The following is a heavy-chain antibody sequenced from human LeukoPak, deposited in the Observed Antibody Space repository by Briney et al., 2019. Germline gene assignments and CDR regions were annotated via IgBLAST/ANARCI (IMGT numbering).Heavy chain of an antibody. D-gene: IGHD2-21*02. CDR2: ISDSSGGRT. CDR3: AKDPRLCGGDCYTTIDF. Sequence: GGYLRLSCAASGFTFSNYGLSWVRQAPGQGLEWVSSISDSSGGRTPYADSVKGRFTISRDNSKNTLYLQMNSLRVEDTAIYYCAKDPRLCGGDCYTTIDFWGQGTMVTVSP. CDR1: GFTFSNYG. V-gene: IGHV3-23*01. J-gene: IGHJ3*01.